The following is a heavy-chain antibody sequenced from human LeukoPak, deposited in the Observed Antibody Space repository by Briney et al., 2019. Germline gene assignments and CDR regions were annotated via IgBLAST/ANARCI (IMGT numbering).Heavy chain of an antibody. D-gene: IGHD3-10*02. CDR2: ISGSGGST. CDR3: AELGVTMIGGV. J-gene: IGHJ6*04. V-gene: IGHV3-23*01. Sequence: GGSLRLSCAAPGFTFSSYGMSWVRQAPGKGLEWVSAISGSGGSTYYADSVKGRFTISRDNSKNTLYLQMNSLRAEDTAVYYCAELGVTMIGGVWGKGTTVTISS. CDR1: GFTFSSYG.